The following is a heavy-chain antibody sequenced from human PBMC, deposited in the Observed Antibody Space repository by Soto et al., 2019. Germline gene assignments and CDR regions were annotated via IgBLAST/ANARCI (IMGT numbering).Heavy chain of an antibody. D-gene: IGHD1-7*01. CDR2: ISAYNGNT. CDR3: ARDPIELLIELLDYYCYYKYF. J-gene: IGHJ6*03. Sequence: GASVKVSCKACGYTLTRYGMSWVGQAPGQRIEWMGWISAYNGNTNYAQKLQGRVTMTTNTSTSTAYMELRSLRSDDTAVYYCARDPIELLIELLDYYCYYKYFWGKGTTVTVSS. CDR1: GYTLTRYG. V-gene: IGHV1-18*01.